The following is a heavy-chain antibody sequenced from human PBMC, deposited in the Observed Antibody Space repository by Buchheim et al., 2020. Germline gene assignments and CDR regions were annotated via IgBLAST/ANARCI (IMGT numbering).Heavy chain of an antibody. D-gene: IGHD2-21*02. CDR3: ARDPDIIVVVTATQTGYYGMDV. V-gene: IGHV4-4*02. CDR2: IYHSGST. J-gene: IGHJ6*02. CDR1: GGSISSSNW. Sequence: QVQLQESGPGLVKPSGTLSLTCAVSGGSISSSNWWSWVRQPPGKGLEWIGEIYHSGSTNYNPSLKSRVTISADKSKNQFSLKLSSVTAADTAVYYCARDPDIIVVVTATQTGYYGMDVWGQGTT.